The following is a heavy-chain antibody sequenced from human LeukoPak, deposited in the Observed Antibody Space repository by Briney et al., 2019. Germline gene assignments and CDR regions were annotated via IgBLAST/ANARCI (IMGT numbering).Heavy chain of an antibody. V-gene: IGHV1-69*13. CDR3: ARGGSGSYYNSDFDY. J-gene: IGHJ4*02. CDR2: IIPIFGTA. CDR1: GGTFSSYA. D-gene: IGHD3-10*01. Sequence: SVKVSCKASGGTFSSYAISWVRQAPGQGLEWMGGIIPIFGTANYAQKFQGRVTITADESTSTAYMELSSLRSEDTAVYYCARGGSGSYYNSDFDYRGQGTLVTVSS.